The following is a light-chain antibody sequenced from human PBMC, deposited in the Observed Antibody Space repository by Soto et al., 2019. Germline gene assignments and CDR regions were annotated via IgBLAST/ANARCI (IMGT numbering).Light chain of an antibody. CDR3: CSYAGSSTSPYL. J-gene: IGLJ1*01. CDR2: EGS. Sequence: QSVLTQPASVSGSPGQSITISCTGTSSDFGSHNLVSWYQQHPGKAPKLMIYEGSKRPSGVSNRFSGCKSGNTASLTISGLQAEDEADYYCCSYAGSSTSPYLFGTGTKVTVL. CDR1: SSDFGSHNL. V-gene: IGLV2-23*01.